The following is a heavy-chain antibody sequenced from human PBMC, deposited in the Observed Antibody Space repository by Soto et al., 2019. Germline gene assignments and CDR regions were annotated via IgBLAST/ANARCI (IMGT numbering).Heavy chain of an antibody. D-gene: IGHD6-13*01. J-gene: IGHJ5*02. CDR3: ARVVPIAAAETWFDP. CDR2: ISAYNGNT. Sequence: ASVKVSCKASGYTFTSYGIIWVRQAPGQGLEWMGWISAYNGNTNYAQKLQGRVTMTTDTSTSTAYMELRSLRSDDTAVYYCARVVPIAAAETWFDPWGQGTLVTVSS. CDR1: GYTFTSYG. V-gene: IGHV1-18*01.